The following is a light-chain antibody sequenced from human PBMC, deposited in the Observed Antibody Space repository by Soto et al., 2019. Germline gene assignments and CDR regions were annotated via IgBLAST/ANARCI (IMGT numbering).Light chain of an antibody. CDR3: QQRSNWPPSIT. CDR2: DAS. Sequence: EIVLTQSPATLSLSPGERATLSCSASQSVSSYLAWYQQKPGQAPRLLIYDASNRATGIPARFSGSGSGTDFTLTISSLEPEDFAVYYCQQRSNWPPSITFGQGTRLEI. V-gene: IGKV3-11*01. CDR1: QSVSSY. J-gene: IGKJ5*01.